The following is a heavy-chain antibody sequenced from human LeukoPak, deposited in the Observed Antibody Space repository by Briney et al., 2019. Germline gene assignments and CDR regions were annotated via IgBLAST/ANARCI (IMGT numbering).Heavy chain of an antibody. CDR2: ISAYNGNT. D-gene: IGHD6-25*01. V-gene: IGHV1-18*01. J-gene: IGHJ4*02. Sequence: ASVKVSCKASGYTFTSYAMHWVRQAPGQRLEWMGWISAYNGNTNYAQKLQGRVTMTTDTSTSTAYMELRSLRSDDTAVYYCARDTRPYRTLDYWGQGTLVTVSS. CDR3: ARDTRPYRTLDY. CDR1: GYTFTSYA.